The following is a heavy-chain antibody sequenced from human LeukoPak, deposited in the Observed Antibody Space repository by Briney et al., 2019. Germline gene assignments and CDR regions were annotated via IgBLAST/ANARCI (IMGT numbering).Heavy chain of an antibody. Sequence: GGSLRLSCAASGFIFSSYGMHWVRQAPGKWLEWVAFIRYDGSNKYYADSVKGRFTISRDNSKNTLYLQMNSLRAEDTAVYYCAKSLYSSGWYRLTDYWGQGTLVTVSS. V-gene: IGHV3-30*02. CDR1: GFIFSSYG. D-gene: IGHD6-19*01. CDR3: AKSLYSSGWYRLTDY. J-gene: IGHJ4*02. CDR2: IRYDGSNK.